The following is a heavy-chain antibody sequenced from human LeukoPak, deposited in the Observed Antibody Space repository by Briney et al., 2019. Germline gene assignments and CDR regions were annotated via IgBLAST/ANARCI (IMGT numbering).Heavy chain of an antibody. V-gene: IGHV3-11*01. Sequence: GGSLRLSCAASGFTFSDYYMSWIRQAPGKELEWVSYISNSGSPIYYADSVKGRFTISRDNAKNSLYLQVNSLRVEDTAVYFCARVRRGGDSRYFDYWGQGTLVTVSS. CDR2: ISNSGSPI. D-gene: IGHD3-16*01. J-gene: IGHJ4*02. CDR1: GFTFSDYY. CDR3: ARVRRGGDSRYFDY.